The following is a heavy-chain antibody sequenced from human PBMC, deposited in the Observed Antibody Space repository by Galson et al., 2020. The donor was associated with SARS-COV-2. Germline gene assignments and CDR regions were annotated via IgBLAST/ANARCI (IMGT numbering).Heavy chain of an antibody. D-gene: IGHD2-8*01. Sequence: GGSLRLSCAASGFTFNNYAMTWVRQTPGTGLEWVSSITGSGPASYADSVKGRFTIPSDNSVNTVFLQMNGLRAEDAAVYYCGRDPNGDYVGAFDFWGRGTGVTVSS. V-gene: IGHV3-23*01. CDR3: GRDPNGDYVGAFDF. J-gene: IGHJ3*01. CDR2: ITGSGPA. CDR1: GFTFNNYA.